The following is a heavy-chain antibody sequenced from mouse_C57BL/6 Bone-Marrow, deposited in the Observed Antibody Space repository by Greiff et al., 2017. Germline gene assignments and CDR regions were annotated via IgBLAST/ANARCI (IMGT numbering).Heavy chain of an antibody. J-gene: IGHJ2*01. CDR2: ICPRDGST. Sequence: VKLMESGPELVKPGASVKLSCKASGYTFTSYDINWVKQRPGQGLEWIGWICPRDGSTKYNEKFKGKATLTVDTSSSTAYMELHSLTSEDSAVYFCVITTVVAPFDYWGQGTTLTVSS. V-gene: IGHV1-85*01. D-gene: IGHD1-1*01. CDR3: VITTVVAPFDY. CDR1: GYTFTSYD.